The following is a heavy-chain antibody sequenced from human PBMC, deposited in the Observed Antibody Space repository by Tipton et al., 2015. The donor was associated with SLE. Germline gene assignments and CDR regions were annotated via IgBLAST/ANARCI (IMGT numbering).Heavy chain of an antibody. CDR2: IYHSGST. V-gene: IGHV4-38-2*02. CDR1: GYSISSGYY. D-gene: IGHD1-1*01. CDR3: ARAGRAWNLFDYYMDV. Sequence: TLSLTCTVSGYSISSGYYWGWIRQPPGKGLEWIGSIYHSGSTYYNPSLKSRVTISVDTSKNQFSLKLSSVTAADTAVYYCARAGRAWNLFDYYMDVWGKGTTVTVSS. J-gene: IGHJ6*03.